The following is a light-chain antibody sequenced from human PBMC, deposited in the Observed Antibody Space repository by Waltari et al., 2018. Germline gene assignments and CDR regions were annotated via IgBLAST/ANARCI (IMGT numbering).Light chain of an antibody. CDR1: QSLLYSSNNKNY. V-gene: IGKV4-1*01. J-gene: IGKJ1*01. Sequence: DIVMTQSPDFLTVSLCERATIYCKSTQSLLYSSNNKNYLAWYQQKLGQPPNLLIYWASTRKSGVPDRFSGSGSGTDFTLTISSLQAEDVAVYYCQQYYGTPPTFGQGTKVDIK. CDR3: QQYYGTPPT. CDR2: WAS.